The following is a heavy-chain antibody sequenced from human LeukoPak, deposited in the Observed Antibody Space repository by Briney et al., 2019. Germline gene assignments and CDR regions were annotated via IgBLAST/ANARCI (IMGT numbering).Heavy chain of an antibody. Sequence: SETLSLTCTVSGGSISSYYWSWIRQPPGKGLEWIGYIYTSGSTNYNPSLKSRVTISVDTSKNQFSLKLSSVTAADTVVYYCARLQKEGVWFDPWGQGTLVTVSS. CDR3: ARLQKEGVWFDP. CDR2: IYTSGST. J-gene: IGHJ5*02. V-gene: IGHV4-4*09. D-gene: IGHD4-11*01. CDR1: GGSISSYY.